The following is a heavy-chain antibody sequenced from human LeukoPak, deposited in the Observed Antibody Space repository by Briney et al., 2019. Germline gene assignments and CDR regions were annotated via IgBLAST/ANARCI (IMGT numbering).Heavy chain of an antibody. V-gene: IGHV4-34*01. CDR2: INHSGST. CDR1: GFTFDDYG. CDR3: ARGGRVAARPYLRGAFDI. D-gene: IGHD6-6*01. J-gene: IGHJ3*02. Sequence: AGGSLRLSCAASGFTFDDYGMSWIRQPPGKGLEWIGEINHSGSTNYNPSLKSRVTISVDTSKNQFSLKLSSVTAADTAVYYCARGGRVAARPYLRGAFDIWGQGTMVTVSS.